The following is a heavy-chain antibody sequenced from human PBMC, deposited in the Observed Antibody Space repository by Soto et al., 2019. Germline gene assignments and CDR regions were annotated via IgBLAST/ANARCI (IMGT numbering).Heavy chain of an antibody. CDR2: IIPIFGTA. D-gene: IGHD3-16*01. CDR1: GGTFSSYA. Sequence: ASVKVSCKASGGTFSSYAISWVRQAPGQGLEWMGGIIPIFGTANYAQKFQGRVTITADESTSTAYMELSSLRSEDTAVYYCARTPTDDYGGNSWLVYYYYGMDVWGQGTTVTVSS. J-gene: IGHJ6*02. V-gene: IGHV1-69*13. CDR3: ARTPTDDYGGNSWLVYYYYGMDV.